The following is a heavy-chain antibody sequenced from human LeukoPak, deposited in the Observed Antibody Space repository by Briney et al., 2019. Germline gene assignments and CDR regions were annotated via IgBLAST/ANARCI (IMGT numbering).Heavy chain of an antibody. CDR3: ASLHRGVILDY. CDR1: GFTFSSYA. Sequence: GGSLRLSCAASGFTFSSYAMSWVRQAPGKGLEWVSAISGSGGSTYYAGSVKGRFTISRDNSKNTLYLQMNSLRAEDTAVYYCASLHRGVILDYWGQGTLVTVSS. V-gene: IGHV3-23*01. CDR2: ISGSGGST. D-gene: IGHD3-10*01. J-gene: IGHJ4*02.